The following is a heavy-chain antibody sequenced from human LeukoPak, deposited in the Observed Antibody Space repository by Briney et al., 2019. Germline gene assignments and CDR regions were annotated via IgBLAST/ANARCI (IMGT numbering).Heavy chain of an antibody. CDR2: ISHDGGNK. Sequence: PGGSLRLSCAAFGFTFSRFAMHWVRQAPGKGLEWVAVISHDGGNKYYADSVKDRFTISRDNAKNTLFLQMNSLRVEDTGFYYCARDAGWGRLDSWGQGALVTVSS. CDR3: ARDAGWGRLDS. CDR1: GFTFSRFA. D-gene: IGHD3-16*01. J-gene: IGHJ4*02. V-gene: IGHV3-30*04.